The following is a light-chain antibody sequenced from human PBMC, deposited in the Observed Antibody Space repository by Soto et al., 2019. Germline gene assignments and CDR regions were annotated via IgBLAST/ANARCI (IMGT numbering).Light chain of an antibody. V-gene: IGKV3-20*01. CDR1: QSVSSSY. Sequence: DIVLTQSPDTLSLSPGERATLSCRASQSVSSSYLAWYQQTPGQAPRVLIDGAAERATGIPDRFSGSGSVTDFSLTISRLEPEDFAVYYCHQYDNAPQTYGQGTKVDNK. J-gene: IGKJ2*01. CDR3: HQYDNAPQT. CDR2: GAA.